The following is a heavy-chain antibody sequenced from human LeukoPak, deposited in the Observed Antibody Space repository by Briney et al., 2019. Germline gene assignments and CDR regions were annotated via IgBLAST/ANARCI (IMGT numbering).Heavy chain of an antibody. CDR3: AKVLNGVSFSFDY. Sequence: GWSLRLSCAASGFTFGDFAMHWVRQTPGKGVEWVSLISGDGLTTHYGDSVRGRFTISRNNSKNSLYLQMNGLRTEDTAFYYCAKVLNGVSFSFDYWGRGTLVTVSS. V-gene: IGHV3-43*02. CDR2: ISGDGLTT. CDR1: GFTFGDFA. J-gene: IGHJ4*02. D-gene: IGHD2-8*01.